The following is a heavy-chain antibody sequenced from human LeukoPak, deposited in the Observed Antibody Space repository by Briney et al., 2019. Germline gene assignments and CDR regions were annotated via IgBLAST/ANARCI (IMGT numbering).Heavy chain of an antibody. V-gene: IGHV3-48*03. CDR3: ANPRDGYRVYYFDF. Sequence: GGSLRLSCAASGFTFSSYEMNWVRQAPGKGLEWVSYISSSGNTIYHADSVKGRFTISRDNSKNTLYLQMNSLRAEDTAVYYCANPRDGYRVYYFDFWGQGTLVTVSS. CDR1: GFTFSSYE. J-gene: IGHJ4*02. D-gene: IGHD5-24*01. CDR2: ISSSGNTI.